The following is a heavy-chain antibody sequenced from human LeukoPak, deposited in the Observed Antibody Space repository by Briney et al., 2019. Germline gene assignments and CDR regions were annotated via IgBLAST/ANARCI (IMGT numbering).Heavy chain of an antibody. CDR2: ISTHNGNT. D-gene: IGHD2-2*01. Sequence: ASVKVSCKASGYTFISYGISWVRQAPGQGLEWMGWISTHNGNTNYAQKLQGRVTMTTDTSTSTAYMELRSLRSDDTAVYYCARDYCSSVSCYVVGSVHWGQGTLVTVSS. J-gene: IGHJ4*02. CDR3: ARDYCSSVSCYVVGSVH. V-gene: IGHV1-18*01. CDR1: GYTFISYG.